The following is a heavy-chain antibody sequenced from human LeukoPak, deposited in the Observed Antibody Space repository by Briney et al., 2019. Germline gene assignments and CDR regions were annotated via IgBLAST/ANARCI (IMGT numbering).Heavy chain of an antibody. CDR1: GFTFRSYG. D-gene: IGHD5-12*01. CDR2: IRYDGNNK. Sequence: GGSLRLSCAASGFTFRSYGMHWVRQAPGKGLEWVAFIRYDGNNKYYADSVKGRFTISRDNSKNTVYLQMNSLRAEDTAVYYCARDHGVRGYSGYGYEPWGQGTLVTVSS. J-gene: IGHJ5*02. V-gene: IGHV3-30*02. CDR3: ARDHGVRGYSGYGYEP.